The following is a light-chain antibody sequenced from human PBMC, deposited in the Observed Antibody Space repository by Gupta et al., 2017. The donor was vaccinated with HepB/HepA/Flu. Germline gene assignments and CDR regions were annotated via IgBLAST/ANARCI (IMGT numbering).Light chain of an antibody. CDR2: DVI. V-gene: IGLV2-14*03. Sequence: QSALTQPASVSGSPGQSVTISCTGTNSEIGGYNCVSWYQQYPGKTPKLLICDVINRPSGISNRFSGSKSGNTASLTISGLQAEDEADYYCGSCSSSGTLVLFGGGTKLTVL. J-gene: IGLJ2*01. CDR3: GSCSSSGTLVL. CDR1: NSEIGGYNC.